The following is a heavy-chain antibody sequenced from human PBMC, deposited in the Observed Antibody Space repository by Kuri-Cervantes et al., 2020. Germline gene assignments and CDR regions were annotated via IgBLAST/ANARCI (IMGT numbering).Heavy chain of an antibody. CDR3: ARWGRYSYGITSIDY. D-gene: IGHD5-18*01. CDR2: MHPNSANT. CDR1: GYTFTSYD. J-gene: IGHJ4*02. Sequence: ASVKVSCKASGYTFTSYDLNWVRQAPGQGLEWVGWMHPNSANTGYAQKFQGRVTMTRNTSISTAYMELSSLRSEDTAVYYCARWGRYSYGITSIDYWGQGTLVTVSS. V-gene: IGHV1-8*02.